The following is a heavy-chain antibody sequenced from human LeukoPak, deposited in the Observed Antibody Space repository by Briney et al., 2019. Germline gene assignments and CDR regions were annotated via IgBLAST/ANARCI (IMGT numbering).Heavy chain of an antibody. D-gene: IGHD2-8*01. J-gene: IGHJ4*02. V-gene: IGHV1-8*01. Sequence: KPGASVKVSCKASGYTFTSYDINWVRQATGQGLEWMGWMNPNSGNTGYAQKFQGRVTMTRNTSISTAYMELSSLRSEDTAVYYCARYPTSMLSFDYWGQGTLVTVSS. CDR3: ARYPTSMLSFDY. CDR1: GYTFTSYD. CDR2: MNPNSGNT.